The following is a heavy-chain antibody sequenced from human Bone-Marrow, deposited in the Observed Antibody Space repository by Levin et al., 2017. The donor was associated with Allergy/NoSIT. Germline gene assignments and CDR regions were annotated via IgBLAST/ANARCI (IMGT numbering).Heavy chain of an antibody. CDR2: IYYSGST. V-gene: IGHV4-30-4*01. D-gene: IGHD4-17*01. Sequence: SETLFLTCTVSGGSISSGDYYWSWIRQPPGKGLEWIGYIYYSGSTYYNPSLKSRVTISVDTSKNQFSLKLSSVTAADTAVYYCASVTTKDYYFDYWGQGTLVTVSS. CDR3: ASVTTKDYYFDY. CDR1: GGSISSGDYY. J-gene: IGHJ4*02.